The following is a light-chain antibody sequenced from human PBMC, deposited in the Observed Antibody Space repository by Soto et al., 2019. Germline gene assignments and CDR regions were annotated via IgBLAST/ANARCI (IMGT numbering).Light chain of an antibody. J-gene: IGKJ4*01. CDR2: DAS. CDR3: QQRSLWPLT. CDR1: QSVSNH. V-gene: IGKV3-11*01. Sequence: EVVLTQSPSTLSLSPGERATLSCRATQSVSNHLAWYQHRPGQAPRLLLYDASNRATDIPARFSGSGSGTDFTLTISSLEPEDSAVYYCQQRSLWPLTFGGGTKVDIK.